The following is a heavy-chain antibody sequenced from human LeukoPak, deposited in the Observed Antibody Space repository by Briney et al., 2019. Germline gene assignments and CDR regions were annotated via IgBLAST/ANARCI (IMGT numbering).Heavy chain of an antibody. V-gene: IGHV3-30-3*01. CDR2: TSSDLNVK. D-gene: IGHD3-10*01. Sequence: GGSLRLSCAASGFTFRNYVIHWVRQAPGKGLEWVAVTSSDLNVKLYADSVKGRFTISRDNSRSTLYLQMNSLRLEDTAIYYCAREGYYGSGSPPSLYFDYWGQGALVTVSS. CDR3: AREGYYGSGSPPSLYFDY. J-gene: IGHJ4*02. CDR1: GFTFRNYV.